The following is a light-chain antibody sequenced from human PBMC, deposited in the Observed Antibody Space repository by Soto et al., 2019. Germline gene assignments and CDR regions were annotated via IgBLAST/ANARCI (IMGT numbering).Light chain of an antibody. CDR2: GAS. V-gene: IGKV3-15*01. CDR3: QQYNNWIT. J-gene: IGKJ5*01. CDR1: QSVSSN. Sequence: EIVMTQSPATLSVSPGERATLSCRASQSVSSNLAWYQQKPGQGPRLLISGASTRATGIPDRFSGSGFGTEFTLTISSLQSEDFAVYYCQQYNNWITFGQGTRLEIK.